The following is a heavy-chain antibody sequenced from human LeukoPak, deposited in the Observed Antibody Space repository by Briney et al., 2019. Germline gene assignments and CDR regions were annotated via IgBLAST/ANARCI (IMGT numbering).Heavy chain of an antibody. Sequence: ASVNVSCKVSGYILTELSMHWVRQAPGKGLEWMGGFDPEDGETIYAQKFQGRVTMTEDTSTDTAYMELSSLRSEDTAVYYCATYITYYYGSGSYYQSIFDYWGQGTLVTVSS. CDR1: GYILTELS. CDR3: ATYITYYYGSGSYYQSIFDY. D-gene: IGHD3-10*01. J-gene: IGHJ4*02. V-gene: IGHV1-24*01. CDR2: FDPEDGET.